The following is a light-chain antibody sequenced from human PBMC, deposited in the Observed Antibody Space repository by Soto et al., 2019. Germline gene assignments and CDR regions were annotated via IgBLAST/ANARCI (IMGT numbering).Light chain of an antibody. CDR3: SSYTSSSARLYV. Sequence: QSALTQPRSVSGSPGQPVTISCTGTSTDADEYNYVSWYQQYPGKAPKLMICDVSNRLSGVSNRFSGSKSGNTASLTISGLRAEDEAYYSCSSYTSSSARLYVFGARPKVTV. J-gene: IGLJ1*01. V-gene: IGLV2-14*01. CDR1: STDADEYNY. CDR2: DVS.